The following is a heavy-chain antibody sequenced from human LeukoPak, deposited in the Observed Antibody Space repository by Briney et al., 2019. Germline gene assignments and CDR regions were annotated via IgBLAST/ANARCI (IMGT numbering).Heavy chain of an antibody. Sequence: GGSLRLSCAASGFTFSSYWMHWVRQAPGKGLVWVSRINSDGRSTIYSDSVKGRFTISRDNARNTLYLQMNSLRAEDTAVYYCARANGDLWVDYWGQGTLVTVSS. V-gene: IGHV3-74*01. CDR2: INSDGRST. CDR1: GFTFSSYW. CDR3: ARANGDLWVDY. D-gene: IGHD4-17*01. J-gene: IGHJ4*02.